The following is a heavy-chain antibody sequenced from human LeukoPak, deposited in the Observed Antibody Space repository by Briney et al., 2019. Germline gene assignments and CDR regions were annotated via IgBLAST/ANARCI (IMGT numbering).Heavy chain of an antibody. Sequence: GGSLRLSCAASGFTFSNTAMSWVRQAPGKGLEWVSTIIGSGGSTYYADSVKGRFTISRDNSKNTLYLQMNSLRAEDTAIYYCATYSSSWYTDYWGQGTLVTVSS. CDR1: GFTFSNTA. CDR3: ATYSSSWYTDY. J-gene: IGHJ4*02. V-gene: IGHV3-23*01. CDR2: IIGSGGST. D-gene: IGHD6-13*01.